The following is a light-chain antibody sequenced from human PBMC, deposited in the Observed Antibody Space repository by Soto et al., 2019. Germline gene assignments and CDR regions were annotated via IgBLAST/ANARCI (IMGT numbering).Light chain of an antibody. CDR3: QQYGSSPLT. CDR2: RAS. V-gene: IGKV3-20*01. J-gene: IGKJ5*01. Sequence: EIVLTQSPGTLSLSPGERATLSCRASQSVSSNYLAWYQQKPGQAPKVLIYRASSRATGIPDRFSGSGSGTDFTLTISRLEPEDFAVYYCQQYGSSPLTFGQGTRLEI. CDR1: QSVSSNY.